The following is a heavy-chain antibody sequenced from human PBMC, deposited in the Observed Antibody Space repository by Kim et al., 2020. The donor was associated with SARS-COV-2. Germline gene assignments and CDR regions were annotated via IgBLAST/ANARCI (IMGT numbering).Heavy chain of an antibody. D-gene: IGHD2-21*02. V-gene: IGHV1-69*13. CDR1: GGFRSYG. Sequence: SVKVSCEGSGGFRSYGINWMRQAPGQGLEWMGGMNPFFATPNYAQNFQGRVTITADESTNTAYMELNNLRSEDTAVYYCARGRYCGDDCYSSAFDIWGQGTMVTVSS. CDR2: MNPFFATP. J-gene: IGHJ3*02. CDR3: ARGRYCGDDCYSSAFDI.